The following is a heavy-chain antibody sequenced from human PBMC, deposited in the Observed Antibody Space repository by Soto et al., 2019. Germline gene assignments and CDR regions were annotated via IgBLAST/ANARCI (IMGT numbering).Heavy chain of an antibody. CDR1: GFTVSSNY. Sequence: EVQLVESGGGLVQPGGSLRLSCAASGFTVSSNYMSWVRQAPGKGLEWVSVIYSGGSTYYADSVKGRFTISRHNSXNXXYLQMNSLRAEDTAVYYCARVNYGGKGSYYYGMDVWGQGTTVTVSS. D-gene: IGHD4-17*01. V-gene: IGHV3-53*04. CDR2: IYSGGST. J-gene: IGHJ6*02. CDR3: ARVNYGGKGSYYYGMDV.